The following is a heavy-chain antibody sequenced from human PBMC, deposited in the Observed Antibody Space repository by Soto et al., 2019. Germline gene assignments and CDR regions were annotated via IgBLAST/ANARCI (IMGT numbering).Heavy chain of an antibody. Sequence: PSETLSLTCAVSGGSFSGYYWIWIRQPPGKGLEWSGEINHSGSNNYYPSPKSRVTISVNTSTNHLSLKLSSVTAADTAVYYCARLREYSYGYYCYGIDVWGQGTTVTVSS. V-gene: IGHV4-34*01. CDR1: GGSFSGYY. D-gene: IGHD5-18*01. J-gene: IGHJ6*02. CDR3: ARLREYSYGYYCYGIDV. CDR2: INHSGSN.